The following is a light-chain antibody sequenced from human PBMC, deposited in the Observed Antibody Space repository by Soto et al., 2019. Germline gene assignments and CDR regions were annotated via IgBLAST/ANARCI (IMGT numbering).Light chain of an antibody. V-gene: IGKV3-20*01. Sequence: EIVLTQSPGTLSLSPGERATRSCRASQSVSSSFLAWYQQKPGQAPRLLIYGASSRATGIPDRFSGSGSGTDFTLTISMLEPEDFAVYYCQQYGSSPFAFGGGNKVE. CDR3: QQYGSSPFA. CDR1: QSVSSSF. CDR2: GAS. J-gene: IGKJ4*01.